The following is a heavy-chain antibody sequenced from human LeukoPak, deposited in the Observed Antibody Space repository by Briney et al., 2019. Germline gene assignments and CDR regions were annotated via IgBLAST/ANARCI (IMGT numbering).Heavy chain of an antibody. CDR3: AKDRSHRIAARPYY. D-gene: IGHD6-6*01. Sequence: PGRSPRLSCAASGFTFGTFGMHWVRQAPGKGLEWVAFISYDGSSEYDADSVKGRFTISRDNSENTVYLQMNSLRAEDTAVYYCAKDRSHRIAARPYYWGQGTLVTVSS. J-gene: IGHJ4*02. V-gene: IGHV3-30*18. CDR1: GFTFGTFG. CDR2: ISYDGSSE.